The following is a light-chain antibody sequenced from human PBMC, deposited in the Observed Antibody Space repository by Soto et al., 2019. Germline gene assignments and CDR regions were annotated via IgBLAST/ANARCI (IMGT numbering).Light chain of an antibody. V-gene: IGKV3-20*01. Sequence: EIVLTQSPGTLSLSPGERATLSCRASQSVSSSYLAWYQQKPGQTTRLLIYGASSRATGIPDRFSGNGSGTDFTLTISRLEPEDFAVYYCQQYGSSPYTFGQGTKLEIK. CDR1: QSVSSSY. J-gene: IGKJ2*01. CDR2: GAS. CDR3: QQYGSSPYT.